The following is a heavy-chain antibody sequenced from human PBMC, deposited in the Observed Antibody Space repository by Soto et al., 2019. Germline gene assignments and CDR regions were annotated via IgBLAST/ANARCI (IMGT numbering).Heavy chain of an antibody. CDR2: IDWDDDK. V-gene: IGHV2-70*11. Sequence: SGPTLVNPTQTLTLTCTFSGFSLSTSGMCVSWIRQPPGKALEWLARIDWDDDKYYSTSLKTRLTISKDTSKNQVVLTMTNMDPVDTATYYCARIDDYSNYAGGYFDYWGQGTLVTVSS. D-gene: IGHD4-4*01. CDR3: ARIDDYSNYAGGYFDY. CDR1: GFSLSTSGMC. J-gene: IGHJ4*02.